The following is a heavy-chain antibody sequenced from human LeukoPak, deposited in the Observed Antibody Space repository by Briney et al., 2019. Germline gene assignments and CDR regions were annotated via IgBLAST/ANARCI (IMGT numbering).Heavy chain of an antibody. CDR2: IYYSGST. J-gene: IGHJ4*02. CDR1: GGSISRYY. D-gene: IGHD4-17*01. V-gene: IGHV4-59*08. Sequence: PSETLSLTCTVSGGSISRYYWSWIRQPPGKGLEWIGYIYYSGSTNYNPSLKSRITISVDTSKNQFSLKLSSVTAADTAVYYCARLPPYGDYIFDYWGQGTLVTVSS. CDR3: ARLPPYGDYIFDY.